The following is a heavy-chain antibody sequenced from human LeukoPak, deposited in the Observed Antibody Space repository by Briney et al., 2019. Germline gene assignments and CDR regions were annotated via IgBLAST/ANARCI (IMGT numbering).Heavy chain of an antibody. V-gene: IGHV1-2*02. CDR3: ARFPLTSGTMDY. Sequence: ASVKDSCKASGYTFTGYYMHWVRQAPGQGLEWMGWINPNSGGTNYAQKFQGRVTMTRDTSISTAYMELSRLRSDDTAVYYCARFPLTSGTMDYWGQGTLVTVSS. CDR1: GYTFTGYY. J-gene: IGHJ4*02. CDR2: INPNSGGT. D-gene: IGHD3-10*01.